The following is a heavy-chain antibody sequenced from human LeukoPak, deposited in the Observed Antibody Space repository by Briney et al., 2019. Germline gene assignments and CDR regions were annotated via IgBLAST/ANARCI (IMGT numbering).Heavy chain of an antibody. CDR3: AKDRADNGDRLRFDP. CDR1: GFTLFSYW. D-gene: IGHD4-17*01. J-gene: IGHJ5*02. CDR2: INSDGRST. V-gene: IGHV3-74*01. Sequence: GGSLRLSCAASGFTLFSYWMHWVRQAPGKGLVWVSRINSDGRSTSYADSVRGRFTISRDNSKNTLYLQMDSLRAEDTAVYYCAKDRADNGDRLRFDPWGQGTLVTVSS.